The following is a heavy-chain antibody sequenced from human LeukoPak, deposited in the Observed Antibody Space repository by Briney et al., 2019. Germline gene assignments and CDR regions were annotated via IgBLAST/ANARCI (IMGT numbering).Heavy chain of an antibody. CDR1: GYTFTGYY. J-gene: IGHJ4*02. CDR2: INPNSSGT. V-gene: IGHV1-2*02. D-gene: IGHD6-13*01. Sequence: ASVKVSCKASGYTFTGYYMHWVRQAPGQGLEWMGWINPNSSGTNYAQKFQGRVTMTRDTSISTAYMELSRLRSDDTAVYYCARDFGYSSSWPAYYFDYWGQGTLVTVSS. CDR3: ARDFGYSSSWPAYYFDY.